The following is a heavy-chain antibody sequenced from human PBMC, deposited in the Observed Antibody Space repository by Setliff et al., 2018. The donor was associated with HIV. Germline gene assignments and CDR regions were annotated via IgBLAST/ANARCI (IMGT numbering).Heavy chain of an antibody. D-gene: IGHD3-10*01. J-gene: IGHJ4*02. V-gene: IGHV3-74*01. CDR1: GFTFSGHS. Sequence: GGSLRLSCAASGFTFSGHSMHWVRQVPGQGLVWVSGIKNDGSDIFYVDSVKGQFTISRDNAKNRLYLQMNSLRAEDTALNYCARGYYGPDSWSQGTLVTVSS. CDR3: ARGYYGPDS. CDR2: IKNDGSDI.